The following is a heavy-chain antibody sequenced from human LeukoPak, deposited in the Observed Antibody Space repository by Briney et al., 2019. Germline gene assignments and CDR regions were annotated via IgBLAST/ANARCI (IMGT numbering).Heavy chain of an antibody. CDR3: ARDLVTVTKGFDI. V-gene: IGHV4-59*11. CDR2: ISYIGST. J-gene: IGHJ3*02. Sequence: SETLSLTCAVSTASFSSHYWTWIRQSPGKGLEWIGYISYIGSTNYNPFLKSRVTISIDTYRNQFSLKLRSVTAADTAVYYCARDLVTVTKGFDIWGQGTMVSVSS. CDR1: TASFSSHY. D-gene: IGHD4-17*01.